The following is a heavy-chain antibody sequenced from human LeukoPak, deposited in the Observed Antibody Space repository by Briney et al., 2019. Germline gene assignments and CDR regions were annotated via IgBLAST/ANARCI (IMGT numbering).Heavy chain of an antibody. J-gene: IGHJ4*02. CDR1: GYTSTGYY. V-gene: IGHV1-2*02. Sequence: GASVKVSCKASGYTSTGYYMHWVRQAPGQGLEWMGWINPNSGGTNYAQKFQGRVTMTRDTSISTAYMELSRLRSDDTAVYYCARPRYSSSWRPFDYWGQGTLVTVSS. CDR3: ARPRYSSSWRPFDY. D-gene: IGHD6-13*01. CDR2: INPNSGGT.